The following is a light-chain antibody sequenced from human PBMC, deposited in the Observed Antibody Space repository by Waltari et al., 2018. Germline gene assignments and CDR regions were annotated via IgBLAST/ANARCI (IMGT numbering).Light chain of an antibody. CDR2: QDT. CDR1: KLGEKY. J-gene: IGLJ2*01. CDR3: QAWDSSTAHVV. V-gene: IGLV3-1*01. Sequence: YDLTQPPSVSVSPGQSATITCSGDKLGEKYASWYQQKPGQSPVLVIYQDTKRPSAISERFPGSNSGNTATLTISGSQPMDEAVYYCQAWDSSTAHVVFGGGTKLTVL.